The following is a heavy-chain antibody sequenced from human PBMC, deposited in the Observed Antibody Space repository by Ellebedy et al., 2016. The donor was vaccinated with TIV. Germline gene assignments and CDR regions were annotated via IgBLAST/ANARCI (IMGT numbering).Heavy chain of an antibody. J-gene: IGHJ4*02. V-gene: IGHV4-30-4*01. CDR2: IYSSGNT. D-gene: IGHD6-19*01. CDR3: ARGGAVAGTIPIDY. Sequence: SETLSLTCTVSGGSISSGDPYWSWIRQPPGTGLEWIGYIYSSGNTYYNPSLMSRVTISVDTSKNHFSLKLSSVTAADTAVYYCARGGAVAGTIPIDYWGQGTLVTVSS. CDR1: GGSISSGDPY.